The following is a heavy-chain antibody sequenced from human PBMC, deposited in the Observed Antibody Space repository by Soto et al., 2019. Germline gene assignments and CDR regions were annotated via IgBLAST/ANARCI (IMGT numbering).Heavy chain of an antibody. D-gene: IGHD4-17*01. CDR3: AKVVAVTTYYYYGMDV. CDR2: ISYDGSNK. J-gene: IGHJ6*02. CDR1: GFTFSSYG. Sequence: GGSLRLSCAASGFTFSSYGMHWVRQAPGKGLEWVAVISYDGSNKYHADSVKGRFTISRDNSKNTLYLQMNSLRAEDTAVYYCAKVVAVTTYYYYGMDVWGQGTTVTVSS. V-gene: IGHV3-30*18.